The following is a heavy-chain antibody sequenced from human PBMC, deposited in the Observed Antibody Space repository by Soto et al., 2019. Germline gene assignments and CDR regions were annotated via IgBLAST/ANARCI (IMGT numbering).Heavy chain of an antibody. V-gene: IGHV3-33*01. Sequence: QVQLVESGGGVVQPGRSLRLSCAASGFTFSSYGMHWVRQAPGKGLEWVAVIWYDGSNKYYEDSVKGRFTISRDNYKNTLYLQMNSLRAEDTAVYYCARDSCGGSCYSDQGWFDPWGQGTLVTVSS. J-gene: IGHJ5*02. CDR3: ARDSCGGSCYSDQGWFDP. CDR1: GFTFSSYG. CDR2: IWYDGSNK. D-gene: IGHD2-15*01.